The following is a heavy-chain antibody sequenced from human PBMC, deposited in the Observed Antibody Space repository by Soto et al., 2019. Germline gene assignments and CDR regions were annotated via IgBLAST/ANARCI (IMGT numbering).Heavy chain of an antibody. CDR1: GGSITSSGSA. J-gene: IGHJ4*01. CDR3: ARHIHNQGFEYYFDS. D-gene: IGHD1-1*01. V-gene: IGHV4-39*01. Sequence: QLQLQESGPGLVKPSETLSLTCNASGGSITSSGSAWGWIRQSPGKGLEWIGTIDYNGNIYYIPPHKCRITISVDPSKNQISLKLSSVTGADTAVYYCARHIHNQGFEYYFDSWGQGTLVTVSS. CDR2: IDYNGNI.